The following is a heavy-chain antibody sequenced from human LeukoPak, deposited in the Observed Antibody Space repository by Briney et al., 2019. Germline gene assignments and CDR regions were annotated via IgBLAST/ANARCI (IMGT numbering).Heavy chain of an antibody. CDR2: IIPIFGTT. Sequence: RASVKVSCKASGGTFSSYAISWVRQAPGQGLEWMGGIIPIFGTTNYAQKFQGRVTITADESTNTAYMELSSLRSEDTAVYYCARPTTYYYDSSAYHVDGFDIWGQGTMVTVSS. CDR3: ARPTTYYYDSSAYHVDGFDI. CDR1: GGTFSSYA. V-gene: IGHV1-69*13. J-gene: IGHJ3*02. D-gene: IGHD3-22*01.